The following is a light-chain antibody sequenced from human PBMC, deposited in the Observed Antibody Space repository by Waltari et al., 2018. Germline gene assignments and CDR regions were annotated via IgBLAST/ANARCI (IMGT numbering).Light chain of an antibody. CDR1: SPKTYF. J-gene: IGLJ2*01. CDR2: GRN. Sequence: SSELTQDPAVSVAVGQTVRITCQGDSPKTYFASWYQQKPGQAPLLVIYGRNDRPSGIPDRFFGASTGEKSSLTITGAQAEDEADYFCNCRDSSGNHRFGGGTKLTVL. CDR3: NCRDSSGNHR. V-gene: IGLV3-19*01.